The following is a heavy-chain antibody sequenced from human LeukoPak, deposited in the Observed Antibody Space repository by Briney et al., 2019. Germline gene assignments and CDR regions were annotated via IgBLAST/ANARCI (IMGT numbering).Heavy chain of an antibody. CDR3: ARHWRGTIVVVPASAFDI. D-gene: IGHD2-2*01. J-gene: IGHJ3*02. V-gene: IGHV4-4*09. Sequence: SETLSLTCTVSGGSISSYYWSWIRQPPGKGLEWIGNIYTSTNPHYTPSLKRRVTITVAPSKTQFSLKLRSVTAADTAVYYCARHWRGTIVVVPASAFDIWGQGTMVTVSS. CDR1: GGSISSYY. CDR2: IYTSTNP.